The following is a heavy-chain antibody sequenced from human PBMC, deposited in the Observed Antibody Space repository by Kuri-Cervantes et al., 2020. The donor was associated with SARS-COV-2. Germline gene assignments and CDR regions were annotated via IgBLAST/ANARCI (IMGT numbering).Heavy chain of an antibody. CDR2: INVKSGGT. D-gene: IGHD2-2*01. CDR3: ARNSGGDNTNTSCYSKIDF. V-gene: IGHV1-2*02. Sequence: ASVKVSCKASGYTFIDYYMHWVRQGPGQGLEWMGWINVKSGGTNYGQKFQGRVTMTGDTSISTAYMELTSLISDDTAVYYCARNSGGDNTNTSCYSKIDFWGQGTLVTVSS. CDR1: GYTFIDYY. J-gene: IGHJ4*02.